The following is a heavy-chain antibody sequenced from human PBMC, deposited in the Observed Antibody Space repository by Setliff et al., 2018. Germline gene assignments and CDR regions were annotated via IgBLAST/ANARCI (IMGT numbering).Heavy chain of an antibody. D-gene: IGHD2-15*01. Sequence: PSETLSLTCSVSGGSITSGGGFYWAWIRQPPGKELEWIGSIFYTGSSYYNPSRRSRVTMSVDTSNNHFSLKVNSVTAADTAVYYCARLGSSRGFDIWGQGIMVTVSS. J-gene: IGHJ3*02. CDR1: GGSITSGGGFY. CDR3: ARLGSSRGFDI. V-gene: IGHV4-39*02. CDR2: IFYTGSS.